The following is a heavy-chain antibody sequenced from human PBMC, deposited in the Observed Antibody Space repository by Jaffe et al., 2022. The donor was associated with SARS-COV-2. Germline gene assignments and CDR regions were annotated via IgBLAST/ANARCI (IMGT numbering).Heavy chain of an antibody. V-gene: IGHV4-39*01. Sequence: QLQLQESGPGLVKPSETLSLTCTVSGGSISSGNYFWGWIRQPPGKGLEWIGSAYYTGSIYYNPSLKSRVAISVDTSKNQLSLKVNSATAADTAEYFCARHPIAVSDFDYWGQGTLVTVSS. CDR3: ARHPIAVSDFDY. J-gene: IGHJ4*02. CDR2: AYYTGSI. CDR1: GGSISSGNYF. D-gene: IGHD6-19*01.